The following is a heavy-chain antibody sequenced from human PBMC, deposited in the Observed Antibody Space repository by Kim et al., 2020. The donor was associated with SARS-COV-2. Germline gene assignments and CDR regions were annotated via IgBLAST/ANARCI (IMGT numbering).Heavy chain of an antibody. D-gene: IGHD2-2*01. CDR1: GGTFSSYA. J-gene: IGHJ5*02. Sequence: SVKVSCKASGGTFSSYAISWVRQAPGQGLEWMGGIIPIFGTANYAQKFQGRVTITADESTSTAYMELSSLRSEDTAVYYCARDPWVPAADVHLHPHNWFDPWGQGTLVTVSS. CDR2: IIPIFGTA. CDR3: ARDPWVPAADVHLHPHNWFDP. V-gene: IGHV1-69*13.